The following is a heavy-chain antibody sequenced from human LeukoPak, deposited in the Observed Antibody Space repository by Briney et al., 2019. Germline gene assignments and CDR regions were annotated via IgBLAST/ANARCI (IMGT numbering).Heavy chain of an antibody. J-gene: IGHJ4*02. V-gene: IGHV1-2*02. CDR3: ARDPSPYGDYEFDY. CDR1: GYTFTGYY. CDR2: INPNSGGT. Sequence: ASVKVSCKASGYTFTGYYMHWVRQAPGQGLEWMGWINPNSGGTNYAQKFQGRVTMTRDTSISTAYMELSRLRSDDTAVYYCARDPSPYGDYEFDYWGQGTLVTVSS. D-gene: IGHD4-17*01.